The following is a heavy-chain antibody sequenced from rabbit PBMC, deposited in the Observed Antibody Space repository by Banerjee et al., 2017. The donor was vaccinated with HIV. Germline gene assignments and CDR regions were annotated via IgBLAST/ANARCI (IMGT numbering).Heavy chain of an antibody. CDR2: IYTGSSGNT. Sequence: SLTLTCTASGFTLSSYWMWWIRQAPGKGLEWIACIYTGSSGNTYYASWAKGRFTISKTSSTTVTLQMTSLTAADTATYFCARDLAGVIGWNFDLWGQGTLVTVS. CDR1: GFTLSSYW. V-gene: IGHV1S45*01. J-gene: IGHJ4*01. D-gene: IGHD4-1*01. CDR3: ARDLAGVIGWNFDL.